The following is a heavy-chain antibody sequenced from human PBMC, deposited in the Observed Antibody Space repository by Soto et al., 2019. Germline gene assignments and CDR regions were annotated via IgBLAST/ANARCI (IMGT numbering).Heavy chain of an antibody. CDR2: MNPNSGNT. V-gene: IGHV1-8*01. CDR3: ARVGRELLWFGDHPDY. Sequence: ASVKVSCKASGYTFTSYDINWVRQATGQGLEWMGWMNPNSGNTGYAQKFQGRVTMTRNTSISTAYMDLSSLRSEDTAVYYWARVGRELLWFGDHPDYWGQGTLVTVSS. CDR1: GYTFTSYD. J-gene: IGHJ4*02. D-gene: IGHD3-10*01.